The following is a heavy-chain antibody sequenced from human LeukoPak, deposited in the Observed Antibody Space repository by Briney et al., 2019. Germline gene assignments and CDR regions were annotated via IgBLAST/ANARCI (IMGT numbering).Heavy chain of an antibody. V-gene: IGHV3-23*01. CDR3: ARRTSGSFDQ. CDR2: ITGSGTGT. D-gene: IGHD3-22*01. CDR1: EFTFSSYD. J-gene: IGHJ4*02. Sequence: GSLRLSCAASEFTFSSYDMNWVRQAPGKGLEWVSTITGSGTGTFYADSVKGRFTISRDNSKNTLYLQMDTLRAEDTAVYYCARRTSGSFDQWGQGILVTVSS.